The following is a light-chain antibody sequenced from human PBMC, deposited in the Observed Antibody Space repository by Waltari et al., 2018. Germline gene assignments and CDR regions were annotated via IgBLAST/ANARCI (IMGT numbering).Light chain of an antibody. CDR3: LSRDSSSTRL. CDR2: GQD. J-gene: IGLJ3*02. CDR1: SPRRYS. V-gene: IGLV3-19*01. Sequence: SSELTQDPAVSVALGQTVPITCQGASPRRYSSSWYQQRPGQAPILVLYGQDNRPSGIPDRFSGSTSGDTATLTITGAQAEDEADYYCLSRDSSSTRLFGGGTRLTV.